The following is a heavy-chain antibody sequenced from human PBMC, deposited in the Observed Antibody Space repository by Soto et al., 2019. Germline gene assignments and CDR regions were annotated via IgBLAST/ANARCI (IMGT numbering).Heavy chain of an antibody. V-gene: IGHV3-21*02. CDR3: VRGMTPDYNWFDP. CDR1: GCTLTTYT. CDR2: ITNSATYI. J-gene: IGHJ5*02. D-gene: IGHD4-4*01. Sequence: EVQLVESGGGLVKPGGSLRLSCAASGCTLTTYTMNWVRLTPGKGLEWVSSITNSATYIFYRDSVKGRFTISRDSAKNSLHLQMNSLRVDDTGLYYCVRGMTPDYNWFDPWGQGTLVTVSS.